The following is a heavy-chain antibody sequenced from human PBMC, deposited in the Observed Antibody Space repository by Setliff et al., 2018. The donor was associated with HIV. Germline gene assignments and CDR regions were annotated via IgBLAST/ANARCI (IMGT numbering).Heavy chain of an antibody. CDR2: IIPPFGAP. V-gene: IGHV1-69*13. Sequence: SVKVSCKASGGTFSNYAINWVRQAPGQGLEWMGGIIPPFGAPNYAQKFQGRVTITADESTSTAYMELNSLRSEDTAVYYCARGKDAGAVVVGVSFDYWGQGTLVTVSS. J-gene: IGHJ4*02. D-gene: IGHD2-15*01. CDR1: GGTFSNYA. CDR3: ARGKDAGAVVVGVSFDY.